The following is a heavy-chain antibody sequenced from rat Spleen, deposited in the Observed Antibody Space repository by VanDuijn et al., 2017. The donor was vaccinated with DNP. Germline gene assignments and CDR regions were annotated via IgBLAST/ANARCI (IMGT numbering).Heavy chain of an antibody. J-gene: IGHJ1*01. D-gene: IGHD1-4*01. CDR2: IWSGGSR. CDR3: ARFPPGYYSYRDWCFDV. Sequence: QVQVKESGPGLVQPSQTLSLTCSVSGFSLINYGVSWVRQPPGKGLEWIGAIWSGGSRDYNSALKSRLTISRDTSKGQVLLKMNSLETDDTAMYFCARFPPGYYSYRDWCFDVWGPGTMVTVSS. CDR1: GFSLINYG. V-gene: IGHV2-16*01.